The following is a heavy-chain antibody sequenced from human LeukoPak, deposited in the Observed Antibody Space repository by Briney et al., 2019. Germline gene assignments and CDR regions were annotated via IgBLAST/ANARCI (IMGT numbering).Heavy chain of an antibody. CDR3: ARVAKERVGGVYYFDY. CDR1: GFTFSDYD. J-gene: IGHJ4*02. CDR2: IGTAGDT. Sequence: PGGSLRLSCAASGFTFSDYDMHWVRHATGKGLEWVSAIGTAGDTYYTGSVKGRFTISREYAKHSLYLQMNSLRAGDTAVYYCARVAKERVGGVYYFDYWGQGTLVTVSS. D-gene: IGHD3-3*01. V-gene: IGHV3-13*01.